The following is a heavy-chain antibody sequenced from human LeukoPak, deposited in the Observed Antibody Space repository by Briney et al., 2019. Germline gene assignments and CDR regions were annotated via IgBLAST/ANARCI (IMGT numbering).Heavy chain of an antibody. CDR3: ARSWAAKWELPGQFDS. V-gene: IGHV4-4*07. J-gene: IGHJ4*02. D-gene: IGHD1-26*01. Sequence: PSDTLSLTCTVSGCSMNNYYWNWIRQSPKKGLEWIGFVFSGGTSNFNPSFRSRLTMSIDTSRNQFSLRLTSTTAADTAVYFCARSWAAKWELPGQFDSWGQGRLVTVSS. CDR2: VFSGGTS. CDR1: GCSMNNYY.